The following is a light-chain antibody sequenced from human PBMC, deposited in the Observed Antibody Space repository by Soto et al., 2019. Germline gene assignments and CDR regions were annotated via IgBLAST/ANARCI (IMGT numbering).Light chain of an antibody. J-gene: IGKJ4*01. V-gene: IGKV1-17*01. CDR3: LQHNSYPLT. CDR1: QDIRHD. Sequence: DIQMTQSPSSLSASVGDRVTITCRASQDIRHDLGWYQQKPGKAPKRLIYAASSLQSGVPSRYSGSGSGTEFTLTISSLQPEDFATYYCLQHNSYPLTFGGGTKVEI. CDR2: AAS.